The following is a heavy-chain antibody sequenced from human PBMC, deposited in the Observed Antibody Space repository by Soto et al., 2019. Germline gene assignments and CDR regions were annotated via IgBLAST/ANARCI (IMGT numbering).Heavy chain of an antibody. V-gene: IGHV4-34*01. D-gene: IGHD2-15*01. CDR3: ARGGYCSGGSCYRLYWYFDL. CDR2: INHSGST. Sequence: QVQLQQWGAGLLKPSETLSLTCAVYGGSFSGYYWSWIRQPPGKGLEWIGEINHSGSTNYNPSLKRRVSISVDAPKDQFSLKLSSLTAADTAVSYCARGGYCSGGSCYRLYWYFDLWGRGTLVAVSS. CDR1: GGSFSGYY. J-gene: IGHJ2*01.